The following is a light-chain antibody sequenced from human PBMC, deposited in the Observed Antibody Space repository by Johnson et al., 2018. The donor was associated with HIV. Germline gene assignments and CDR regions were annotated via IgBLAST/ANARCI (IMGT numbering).Light chain of an antibody. V-gene: IGLV1-51*01. CDR3: GTWDSSLSARYV. CDR2: DNN. J-gene: IGLJ1*01. Sequence: QSVLTQPPSVSAAPGQKVTISCSGSSSNIGKNYVSWYQQLPGTAPKLLIYDNNKRPSGIPDRFSGSKSGTSATLCITGLQTGDEADYYCGTWDSSLSARYVFGTGTKVTVL. CDR1: SSNIGKNY.